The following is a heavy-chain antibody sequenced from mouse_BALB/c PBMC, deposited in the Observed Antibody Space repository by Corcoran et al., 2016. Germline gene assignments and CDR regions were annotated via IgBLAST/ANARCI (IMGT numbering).Heavy chain of an antibody. D-gene: IGHD3-1*01. CDR3: ARGILGAMDY. CDR1: GYTFTNYG. CDR2: INTYTGEP. Sequence: QIQLVQSGPELKKPGETVKISCKASGYTFTNYGMKWVKQAPGKGLKWMGWINTYTGEPTYADDFKGRFAFSLDTSASTAYLQINTLKNEDTATYFCARGILGAMDYWGQGTSVTVSS. V-gene: IGHV9-3-1*01. J-gene: IGHJ4*01.